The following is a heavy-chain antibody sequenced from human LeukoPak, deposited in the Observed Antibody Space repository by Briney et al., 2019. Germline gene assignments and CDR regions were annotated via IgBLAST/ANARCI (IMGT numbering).Heavy chain of an antibody. Sequence: GGSLRLSCAASGFTVSSNYMSWVRQAPGKGLEWVSVIYSGGNTYYADSVKGRFTISRDNSKNTLHLEMNSLRAEDTAVYYCAARKYSYGYLDPWGQGTLVTVSS. D-gene: IGHD5-18*01. CDR2: IYSGGNT. J-gene: IGHJ5*02. V-gene: IGHV3-66*01. CDR1: GFTVSSNY. CDR3: AARKYSYGYLDP.